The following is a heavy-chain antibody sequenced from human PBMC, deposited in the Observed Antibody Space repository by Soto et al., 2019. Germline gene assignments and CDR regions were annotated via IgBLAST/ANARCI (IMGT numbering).Heavy chain of an antibody. CDR3: ARDYDGLSY. J-gene: IGHJ4*02. D-gene: IGHD3-16*01. CDR2: LSPDGSST. Sequence: GGSLRLSCAASGFTFSSNWMDCVRQAPGKGLVWFSRLSPDGSSTAYADSVKGRFTISRDNAKNTLYLQMNSLRAEDTAVYYCARDYDGLSYWGQGALVTVSS. V-gene: IGHV3-74*01. CDR1: GFTFSSNW.